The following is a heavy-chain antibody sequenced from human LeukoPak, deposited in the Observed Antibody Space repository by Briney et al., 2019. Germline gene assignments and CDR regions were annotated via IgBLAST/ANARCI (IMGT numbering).Heavy chain of an antibody. CDR1: GFTFSSYS. V-gene: IGHV3-21*01. J-gene: IGHJ4*02. Sequence: PGGSLRLSCAASGFTFSSYSMNWVRQAPGKGLEWVSSISSSSSYIYYADSVKGRFTISRDNAKNSLYLQMNSLRAEDTAVYYCARKVPLRGLGPIQTFDYWGQGTLVTVSS. CDR2: ISSSSSYI. D-gene: IGHD3/OR15-3a*01. CDR3: ARKVPLRGLGPIQTFDY.